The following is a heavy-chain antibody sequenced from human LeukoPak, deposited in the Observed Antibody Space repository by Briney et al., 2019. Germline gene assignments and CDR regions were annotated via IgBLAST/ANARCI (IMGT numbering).Heavy chain of an antibody. D-gene: IGHD5-18*01. V-gene: IGHV4-34*01. CDR1: GGSFSGYY. Sequence: SETLSLTCTVYGGSFSGYYWSWVRQPPGKGLEWIGEINHSGSTNYNPSLKSRVTISVDTSKNQFSLKLSSVTAADTAVYYCARGVRGYSYDFDYWGQGTLVTVSS. CDR2: INHSGST. J-gene: IGHJ4*02. CDR3: ARGVRGYSYDFDY.